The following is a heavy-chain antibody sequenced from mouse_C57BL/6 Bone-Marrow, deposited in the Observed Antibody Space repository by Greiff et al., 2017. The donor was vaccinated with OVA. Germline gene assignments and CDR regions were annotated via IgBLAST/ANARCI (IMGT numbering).Heavy chain of an antibody. CDR3: TTSDGLYFDY. V-gene: IGHV14-4*01. CDR1: GFNIKDDY. J-gene: IGHJ2*01. Sequence: VQLQQSGAELVRPGASVKLSCTASGFNIKDDYMHWVKQRPEQGLEWIGWIDPENGDTEYASKFQGKATITADTSSNTAYLQLSSLTSADTAVYYCTTSDGLYFDYWGQGTTLTVSS. D-gene: IGHD2-3*01. CDR2: IDPENGDT.